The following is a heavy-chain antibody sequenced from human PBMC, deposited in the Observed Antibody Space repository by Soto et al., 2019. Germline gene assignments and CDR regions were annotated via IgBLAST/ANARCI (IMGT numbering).Heavy chain of an antibody. Sequence: QVQLVESGGGVVQPGRSLRLSCAASGFTFSSYGMHWVRQAPGKGLEWVAVISYDGSNKYYADSVKGRFTISRDNSKNTLYLQMNSLRAEDTAVYYCAKVQRTNAFDIWGQGTMVTVSS. CDR3: AKVQRTNAFDI. CDR1: GFTFSSYG. D-gene: IGHD1-1*01. V-gene: IGHV3-30*18. J-gene: IGHJ3*02. CDR2: ISYDGSNK.